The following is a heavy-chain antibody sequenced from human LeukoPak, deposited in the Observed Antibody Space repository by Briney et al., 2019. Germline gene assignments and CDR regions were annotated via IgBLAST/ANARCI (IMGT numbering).Heavy chain of an antibody. CDR3: AKGRSAGSSWKYYGMDV. D-gene: IGHD6-13*01. Sequence: QPGRSLRLSCAASGFTFSSNAMTWVRQAPGKGLEWVSAIGGSGGSTYYADSVKGRFTISRDNSKNTLWLQINSLRAEDTAVYYCAKGRSAGSSWKYYGMDVWGQGTTVTVSS. J-gene: IGHJ6*02. CDR2: IGGSGGST. V-gene: IGHV3-23*01. CDR1: GFTFSSNA.